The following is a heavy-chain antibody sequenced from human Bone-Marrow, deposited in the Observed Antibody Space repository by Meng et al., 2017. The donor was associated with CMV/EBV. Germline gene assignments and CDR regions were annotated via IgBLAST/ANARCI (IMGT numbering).Heavy chain of an antibody. J-gene: IGHJ6*02. D-gene: IGHD3-3*01. V-gene: IGHV1-2*02. CDR2: INPNSGGT. Sequence: ASVKVSCKASGYIFTGYYMHWVRQAPGQGLEWMGWINPNSGGTNYAQKFQGRVTMTRDTSNSTAYMELSRLRSDDTAVYYCARDQVFWSGYPFYYGMDVWGQGTTVTVSS. CDR3: ARDQVFWSGYPFYYGMDV. CDR1: GYIFTGYY.